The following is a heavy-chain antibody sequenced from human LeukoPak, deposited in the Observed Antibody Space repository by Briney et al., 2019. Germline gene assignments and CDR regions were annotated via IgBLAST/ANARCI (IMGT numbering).Heavy chain of an antibody. CDR3: ARNAQVGATPHVSDY. CDR1: GGTFSSYA. CDR2: ISAYNGNT. J-gene: IGHJ4*02. D-gene: IGHD1-26*01. V-gene: IGHV1-18*01. Sequence: ASVKVSCKASGGTFSSYAISWVRQAPGQGLEWMGWISAYNGNTNYAQKLQGRVTMTTDTSTSTAYMELRSLRSDDTAVYYRARNAQVGATPHVSDYWGQGTLVTVSS.